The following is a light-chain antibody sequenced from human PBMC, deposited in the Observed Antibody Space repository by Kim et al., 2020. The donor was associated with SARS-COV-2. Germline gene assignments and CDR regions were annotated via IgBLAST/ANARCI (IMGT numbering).Light chain of an antibody. CDR3: HQYYDTPWT. J-gene: IGKJ1*01. Sequence: ASPNCKSRHNLFHNSNNKNYLAWYHQKPGQPPTLLIYWASTRESGVPDRFSGGGSGTDFSLTISNLQAEDVGVYYCHQYYDTPWTFGQGTKVDIK. CDR2: WAS. CDR1: HNLFHNSNNKNY. V-gene: IGKV4-1*01.